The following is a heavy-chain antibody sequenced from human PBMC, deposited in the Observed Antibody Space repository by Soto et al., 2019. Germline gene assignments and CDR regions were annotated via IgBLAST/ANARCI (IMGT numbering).Heavy chain of an antibody. J-gene: IGHJ5*02. CDR2: ISTYSGDT. V-gene: IGHV1-18*01. Sequence: ASVKVSCKASGYTFFTYDISWVRQAPGQGLEWMGWISTYSGDTKYAQKFQGRVTMTTDASTTTAYLELRSLRSDDTAVYYCARHHGPTTSENWFDPWGQGALVTVSS. D-gene: IGHD5-12*01. CDR1: GYTFFTYD. CDR3: ARHHGPTTSENWFDP.